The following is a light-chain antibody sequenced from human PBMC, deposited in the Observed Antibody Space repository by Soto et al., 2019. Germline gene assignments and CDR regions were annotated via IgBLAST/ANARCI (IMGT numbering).Light chain of an antibody. CDR1: SSNIGNQY. CDR2: DND. CDR3: GTWDSSLSARI. V-gene: IGLV1-51*01. J-gene: IGLJ2*01. Sequence: QSVLTQPPSVSAAPGQKVTISCSGGSSNIGNQYVSWYQQLPGTAPKLLIYDNDKRPSGIPDRFSGSKSGTSATLGITGVQTGDEADYYCGTWDSSLSARIFGGGTKLTVL.